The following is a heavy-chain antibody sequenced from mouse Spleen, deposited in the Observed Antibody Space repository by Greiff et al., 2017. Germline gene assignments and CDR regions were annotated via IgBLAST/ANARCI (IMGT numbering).Heavy chain of an antibody. J-gene: IGHJ4*01. CDR1: GFNIKDYY. Sequence: EVKLQESGAELVRSGASVKLSCTAPGFNIKDYYMHWVKQRPEQGLEWIGWIDPENGDTEYAPKFQGKATMTADTSSNTAYLQLSSLTSEDTAVYYCRRYDGGYYAMDYWGQGTSVTVSS. D-gene: IGHD2-14*01. CDR2: IDPENGDT. CDR3: RRYDGGYYAMDY. V-gene: IGHV14-4*02.